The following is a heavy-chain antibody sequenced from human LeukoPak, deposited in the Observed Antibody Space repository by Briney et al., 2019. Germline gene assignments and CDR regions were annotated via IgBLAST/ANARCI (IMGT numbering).Heavy chain of an antibody. J-gene: IGHJ5*02. CDR3: ARDGGTRLGFDP. CDR1: SESSGGDD. V-gene: IGHV4-34*01. Sequence: PSETLSLTCAMHSESSGGDDWTWIRQPPGKGLEWIGEVSPGGSTRYNPSLRSRVTISLDTSRSRFSLRLSSVTTADTGVYYCARDGGTRLGFDPWGQGTLVTVSS. CDR2: VSPGGST. D-gene: IGHD3-16*01.